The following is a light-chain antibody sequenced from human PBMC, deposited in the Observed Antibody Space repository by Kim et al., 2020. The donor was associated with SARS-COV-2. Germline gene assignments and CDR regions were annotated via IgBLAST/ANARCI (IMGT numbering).Light chain of an antibody. V-gene: IGLV3-1*01. Sequence: VSGAPGQTARITFSGDKMGCKLACVYQQKPRQAPVLGIYQDSKRPSRIPERFSGSNSWNTAPLTISGTQALDEADYYCQAWDSSVVFGGGTQLTVL. CDR2: QDS. CDR1: KMGCKL. CDR3: QAWDSSVV. J-gene: IGLJ2*01.